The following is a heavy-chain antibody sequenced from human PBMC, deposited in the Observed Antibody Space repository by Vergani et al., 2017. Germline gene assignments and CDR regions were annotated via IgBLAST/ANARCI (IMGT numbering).Heavy chain of an antibody. CDR1: GYYFTDNY. Sequence: QVQLVQSGAEVKKPGAAVKVSCKASGYYFTDNYLHWVRQAPGQGLEWMGRITPQNGGTQYAEKFKGRVTMTRDTSITTAYMELNSLTSDDTAVYYCVRGGTYGWLSTWGQGTLVTVSS. CDR3: VRGGTYGWLST. J-gene: IGHJ5*02. CDR2: ITPQNGGT. V-gene: IGHV1-2*02. D-gene: IGHD3-10*01.